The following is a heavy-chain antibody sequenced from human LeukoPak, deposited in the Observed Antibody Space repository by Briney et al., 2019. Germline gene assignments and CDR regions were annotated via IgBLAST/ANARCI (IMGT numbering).Heavy chain of an antibody. CDR1: GGSIISYY. CDR3: ARDRNDFWSGHNWFDP. J-gene: IGHJ5*02. CDR2: IYYSGST. D-gene: IGHD3-3*01. Sequence: SETLSLTCTVSGGSIISYYWSWIRQPPGKGLEWIGYIYYSGSTNYNPSLKSRVTISVDTSKNQFSLKLSSVTAADTAVYYCARDRNDFWSGHNWFDPWGQGTLVTVSS. V-gene: IGHV4-59*01.